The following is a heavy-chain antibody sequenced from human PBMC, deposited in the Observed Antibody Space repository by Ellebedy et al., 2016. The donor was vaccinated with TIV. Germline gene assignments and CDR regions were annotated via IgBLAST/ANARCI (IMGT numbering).Heavy chain of an antibody. CDR1: GFTFREYG. Sequence: GESLKISCAASGFTFREYGLTWVRQAPGKGLEWVSSISGSSGDTYYADSVKGRFTISRDNSKSTLFLQMNSLRADDTAVYYCARLEGERYDGYGMDVWGQGTTVTVSS. CDR3: ARLEGERYDGYGMDV. CDR2: ISGSSGDT. J-gene: IGHJ6*02. V-gene: IGHV3-23*01. D-gene: IGHD1-1*01.